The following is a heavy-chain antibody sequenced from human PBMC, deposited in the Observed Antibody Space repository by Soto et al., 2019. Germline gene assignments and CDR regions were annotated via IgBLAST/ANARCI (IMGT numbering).Heavy chain of an antibody. D-gene: IGHD1-26*01. V-gene: IGHV4-59*01. J-gene: IGHJ6*02. CDR1: GGSINSDY. CDR2: VRNSGST. Sequence: QVQLQESGPGLVKPSETLSLTCTVSGGSINSDYWSWIRQPPEKGLEWIGYVRNSGSTNYNPSLKSRVTIAVDTSKNQFSLELSSVTAADTGVYYCARDLLSGRYGMDVWGQGTTVTVSS. CDR3: ARDLLSGRYGMDV.